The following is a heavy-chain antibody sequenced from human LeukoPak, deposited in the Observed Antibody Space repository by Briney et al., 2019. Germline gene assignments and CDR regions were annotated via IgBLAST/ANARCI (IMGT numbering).Heavy chain of an antibody. CDR1: GFTVSNNY. J-gene: IGHJ4*02. Sequence: GGSLRLSCAASGFTVSNNYMSWVRHAPGKGLEWVSVLYSGGNTYYADSVKGRFTISRDNSKNTLYLQMNSLRSEDTAVYYCARAYSDLIYVYWGQGTLVTVSS. V-gene: IGHV3-66*01. CDR2: LYSGGNT. D-gene: IGHD3-16*01. CDR3: ARAYSDLIYVY.